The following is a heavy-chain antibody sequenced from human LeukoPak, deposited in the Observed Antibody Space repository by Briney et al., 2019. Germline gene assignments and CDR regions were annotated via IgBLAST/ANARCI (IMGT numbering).Heavy chain of an antibody. V-gene: IGHV3-21*01. J-gene: IGHJ4*02. D-gene: IGHD2-2*01. Sequence: GGSLRLSCAASGFTFSSYSMNWVRQAPGKGLEWVSSISGTSDYKYYADSVKGRFTISRDNGKNSLYLQMNSLRAEDTAVYYCARRQPLGCSGTSCFAGPVDYWGQGTLVTVSS. CDR2: ISGTSDYK. CDR3: ARRQPLGCSGTSCFAGPVDY. CDR1: GFTFSSYS.